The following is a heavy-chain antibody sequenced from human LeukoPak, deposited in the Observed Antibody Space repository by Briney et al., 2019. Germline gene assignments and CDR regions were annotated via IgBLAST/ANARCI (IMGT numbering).Heavy chain of an antibody. Sequence: PGESLRLSCAGSGFTLSNYWIHWVRQVPGKGLVWVSRINSDGTSRIYADSVKGRFTISRDNAKNTLYLQMNSLRAEDTAVYYCAREYGANRRASDIWGQGTMVTVSS. CDR1: GFTLSNYW. CDR2: INSDGTSR. D-gene: IGHD4-23*01. V-gene: IGHV3-74*01. J-gene: IGHJ3*02. CDR3: AREYGANRRASDI.